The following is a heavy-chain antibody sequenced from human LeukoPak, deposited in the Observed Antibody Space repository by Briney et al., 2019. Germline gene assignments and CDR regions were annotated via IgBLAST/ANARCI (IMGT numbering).Heavy chain of an antibody. Sequence: ASVKVSCKASGYTFTSYGISWVRQAPGQGLEWMGWISAYNGNTNYAQKLQGRVTMTTDTSTSTAYMELRSLRSDDTAVYYCARVSYGDYSGWFDPWGQGTLVTVSS. CDR2: ISAYNGNT. D-gene: IGHD4-17*01. CDR3: ARVSYGDYSGWFDP. V-gene: IGHV1-18*01. CDR1: GYTFTSYG. J-gene: IGHJ5*02.